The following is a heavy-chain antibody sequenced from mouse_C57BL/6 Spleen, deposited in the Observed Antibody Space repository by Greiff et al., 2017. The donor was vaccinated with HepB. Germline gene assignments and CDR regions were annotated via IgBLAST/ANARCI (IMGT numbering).Heavy chain of an antibody. CDR1: GYTFTDYY. Sequence: EVQLQQSGPELVKPGASVKISCKASGYTFTDYYMNWVKQSHGKSLEWIGDINPNNGGTSYNQKFKGKATLTVDTSSSTAYMELRSLTSEDSAVYYCAKGWYFEVWGTGTTVTVSS. CDR2: INPNNGGT. J-gene: IGHJ1*03. CDR3: AKGWYFEV. V-gene: IGHV1-26*01.